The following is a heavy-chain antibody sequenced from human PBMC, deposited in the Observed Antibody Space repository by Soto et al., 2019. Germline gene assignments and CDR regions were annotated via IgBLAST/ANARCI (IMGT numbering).Heavy chain of an antibody. CDR2: IYYSGST. D-gene: IGHD5-18*01. Sequence: SETLSLTCTVSGGSISSSSYYWGWIRQPPGKGLEWIGSIYYSGSTYYNPSLKSRVTISVDTSKNQFSLKLSSVTAADTAVYYCARLVGGGYSYGYGFYIDYWGQGTLVTVSS. CDR1: GGSISSSSYY. CDR3: ARLVGGGYSYGYGFYIDY. J-gene: IGHJ4*02. V-gene: IGHV4-39*01.